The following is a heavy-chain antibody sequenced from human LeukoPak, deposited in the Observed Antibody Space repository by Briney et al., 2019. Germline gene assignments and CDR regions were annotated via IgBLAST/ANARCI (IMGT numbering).Heavy chain of an antibody. CDR1: GGSIRSSYYY. CDR3: ARHEGDGYNYLVPGY. CDR2: IYDSGST. J-gene: IGHJ4*02. V-gene: IGHV4-39*01. D-gene: IGHD5-24*01. Sequence: PSETLSLTCTVSGGSIRSSYYYWGWIRQPPGKGLEWIGSIYDSGSTYYNPSLKSRVTISVDTSKNQFSLKLNSVTAADTAVYYCARHEGDGYNYLVPGYWGQGTLVTVSS.